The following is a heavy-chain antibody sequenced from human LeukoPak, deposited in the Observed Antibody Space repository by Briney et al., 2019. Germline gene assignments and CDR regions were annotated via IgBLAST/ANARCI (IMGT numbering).Heavy chain of an antibody. CDR3: ARSIAVAGPRYWYFDL. J-gene: IGHJ2*01. Sequence: SSETLSLTCTVSGGSISSSSYYWGWIRQPPGKGLEWIGSIYYSGSTYYNPSLKSRVTISVDTSKNQFSLKLSSVTAADTAVYYCARSIAVAGPRYWYFDLWGRGTLVTVSS. D-gene: IGHD6-19*01. CDR1: GGSISSSSYY. CDR2: IYYSGST. V-gene: IGHV4-39*01.